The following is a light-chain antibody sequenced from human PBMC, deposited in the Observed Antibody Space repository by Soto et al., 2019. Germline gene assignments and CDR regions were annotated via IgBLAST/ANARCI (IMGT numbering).Light chain of an antibody. Sequence: EIVLTQSPGTLSLSPGEKATLSCRASQSVTSSYLAWYQQRAGQTPRLLIYGASRRATGIPDRFSGAGSGTDFTLTISRREPEDFAVYYCQQYGRSPPGTFGQGTRLDLK. CDR3: QQYGRSPPGT. V-gene: IGKV3-20*01. CDR2: GAS. J-gene: IGKJ2*01. CDR1: QSVTSSY.